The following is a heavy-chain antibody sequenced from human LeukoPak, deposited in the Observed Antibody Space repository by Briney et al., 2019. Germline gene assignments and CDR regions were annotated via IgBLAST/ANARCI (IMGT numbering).Heavy chain of an antibody. CDR3: ARDNLGALDY. CDR1: GFTFSTYW. J-gene: IGHJ4*02. D-gene: IGHD1-26*01. V-gene: IGHV3-7*01. Sequence: GGALRLSCAASGFTFSTYWMAWVRQAPGKGLEWVANIKQDGSEKYYVDSVKGRFTISRDNAKKSLYLQMNSLRAEDTAVYYCARDNLGALDYWGQGTLVTVSS. CDR2: IKQDGSEK.